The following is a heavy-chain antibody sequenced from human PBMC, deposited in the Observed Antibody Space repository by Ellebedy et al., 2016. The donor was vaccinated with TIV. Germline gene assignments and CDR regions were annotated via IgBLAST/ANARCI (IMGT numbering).Heavy chain of an antibody. Sequence: GGSLRLSXAASGFTFSKYAIYWVRQAPGKGLDWVAVISLDGKNKYYADSAKGRFTISKDNSNNTLYLQMNGLRPDDTAVYYCARAGGSYADHWGQGTLVTVSS. V-gene: IGHV3-30*01. J-gene: IGHJ4*02. D-gene: IGHD1-26*01. CDR1: GFTFSKYA. CDR2: ISLDGKNK. CDR3: ARAGGSYADH.